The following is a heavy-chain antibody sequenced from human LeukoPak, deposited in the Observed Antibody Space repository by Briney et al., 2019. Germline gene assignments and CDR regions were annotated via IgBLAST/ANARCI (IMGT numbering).Heavy chain of an antibody. V-gene: IGHV1-2*02. CDR2: INPNSGGT. Sequence: ASVTVSCTASGYTFTGYYMHWVRQAPGQGLEWMGWINPNSGGTNYAQKFQGRVTMTRDTSISTAYMELSRLRSDDTAVYYCAIETYGDTRPNWFDPWGQGTLVTVSS. CDR1: GYTFTGYY. D-gene: IGHD4-17*01. J-gene: IGHJ5*02. CDR3: AIETYGDTRPNWFDP.